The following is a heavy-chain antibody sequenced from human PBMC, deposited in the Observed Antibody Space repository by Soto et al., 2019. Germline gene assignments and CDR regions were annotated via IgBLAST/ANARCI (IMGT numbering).Heavy chain of an antibody. J-gene: IGHJ4*02. V-gene: IGHV1-69*06. Sequence: SVKVSCKASGGTFSSYAISWVRQAPGQGLEWMGGIIPIFGTANYAQKFQGRVTITADKSTSTAYMELSSLRSEDTAVYYCGYSYGSAFFDYWGQGTLVTVSS. CDR1: GGTFSSYA. D-gene: IGHD5-18*01. CDR3: GYSYGSAFFDY. CDR2: IIPIFGTA.